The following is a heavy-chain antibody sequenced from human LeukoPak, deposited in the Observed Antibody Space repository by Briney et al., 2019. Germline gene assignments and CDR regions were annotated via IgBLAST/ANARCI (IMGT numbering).Heavy chain of an antibody. CDR2: INPDSGDS. J-gene: IGHJ4*02. D-gene: IGHD5-12*01. Sequence: GASVKVSCKASGYTFTGYYIHWVRQAPGQGLEWMAWINPDSGDSYSAPKFQGRVTITRDTSISTASMEVSWLTSDDTAVYCCATGVATAFTYWGQGTLVTVSS. CDR1: GYTFTGYY. V-gene: IGHV1-2*02. CDR3: ATGVATAFTY.